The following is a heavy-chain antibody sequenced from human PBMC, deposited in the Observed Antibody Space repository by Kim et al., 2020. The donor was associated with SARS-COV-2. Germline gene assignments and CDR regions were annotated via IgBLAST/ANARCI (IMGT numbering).Heavy chain of an antibody. J-gene: IGHJ4*02. Sequence: SVKVSCKASGGTFSSYAISWVRQAPGQGLEWMGGIIPIFGTANYAQKFQGRVTITADESTSTAYMELSSLRSEDTAVYYCASDGYSSGWYDYWGQGTLVTVSS. CDR1: GGTFSSYA. V-gene: IGHV1-69*13. CDR3: ASDGYSSGWYDY. D-gene: IGHD6-19*01. CDR2: IIPIFGTA.